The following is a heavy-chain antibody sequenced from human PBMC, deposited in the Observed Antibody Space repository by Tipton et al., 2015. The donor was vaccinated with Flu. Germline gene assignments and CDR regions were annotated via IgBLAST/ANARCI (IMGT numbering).Heavy chain of an antibody. CDR1: GFTFSSYE. V-gene: IGHV3-48*03. J-gene: IGHJ4*02. CDR2: ISSSGSTI. D-gene: IGHD2-2*01. Sequence: SLRLSCAASGFTFSSYEVNWVRRAPGKGLEWVSYISSSGSTIYYADSVKGRFTISRDNAKNSLYLQMNSLRAEDTAVYYCAPQMPAPPRLGYWGQGTLVTVSS. CDR3: APQMPAPPRLGY.